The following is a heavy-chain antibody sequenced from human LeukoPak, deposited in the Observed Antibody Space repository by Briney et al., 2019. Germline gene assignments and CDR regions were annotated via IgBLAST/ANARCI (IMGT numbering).Heavy chain of an antibody. CDR2: INPNSGGT. CDR3: ARTSVTRDYYYYHMDV. V-gene: IGHV1-2*02. Sequence: ASVKVSCKASGYTFTGYYMHWVRQAPGQGLEWMGWINPNSGGTNYAQKFQGRVTMTRDTSISTAYMELSRLRSDDTAVYYCARTSVTRDYYYYHMDVWGKGTTVTVSS. D-gene: IGHD5-18*01. CDR1: GYTFTGYY. J-gene: IGHJ6*03.